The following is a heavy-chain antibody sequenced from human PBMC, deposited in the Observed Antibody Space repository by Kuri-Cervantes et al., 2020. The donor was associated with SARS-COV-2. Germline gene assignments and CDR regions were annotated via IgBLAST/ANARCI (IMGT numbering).Heavy chain of an antibody. CDR1: YASMTSFY. Sequence: ESLKISCTVSYASMTSFYWSWIRQSPGRGLEWIGYMYYTGKGNYNPSLESRVSMSLAASESRFFLTLTSVTTADTAIYYCASGNDFSLDYWGQGILVTVSS. J-gene: IGHJ4*02. V-gene: IGHV4-59*01. CDR3: ASGNDFSLDY. D-gene: IGHD4-11*01. CDR2: MYYTGKG.